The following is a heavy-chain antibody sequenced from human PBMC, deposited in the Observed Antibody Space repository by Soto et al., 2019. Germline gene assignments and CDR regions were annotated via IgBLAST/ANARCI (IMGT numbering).Heavy chain of an antibody. CDR3: AREETAWPLAYGLDV. Sequence: GGSLRLSCAASGFNFSDHYMNWIRQAPGKGLEWVSYISGSSRYTNFADSVKGRFTISRDNTKNSLSLQMNSLRAEDTAVYYCAREETAWPLAYGLDVWGQGTTVTVSS. J-gene: IGHJ6*02. V-gene: IGHV3-11*06. D-gene: IGHD2-21*02. CDR1: GFNFSDHY. CDR2: ISGSSRYT.